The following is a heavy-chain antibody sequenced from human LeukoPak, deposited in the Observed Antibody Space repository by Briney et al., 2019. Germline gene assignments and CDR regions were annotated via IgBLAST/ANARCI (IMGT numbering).Heavy chain of an antibody. CDR3: ARVRGYCSSGSCGMDV. Sequence: PSETPSLTCTVSGYSLSSGYYWGWIRQPPGKGLEWIGSIYHSGSTYYNPSLKSRVTISVDTSKNQFSLKLSSVTAADTAVYYCARVRGYCSSGSCGMDVWGQGTTVTVSS. CDR1: GYSLSSGYY. J-gene: IGHJ6*02. CDR2: IYHSGST. V-gene: IGHV4-38-2*02. D-gene: IGHD2-15*01.